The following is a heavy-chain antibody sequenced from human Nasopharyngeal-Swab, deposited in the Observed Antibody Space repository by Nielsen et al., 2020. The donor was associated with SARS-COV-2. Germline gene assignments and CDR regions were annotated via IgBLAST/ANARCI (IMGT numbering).Heavy chain of an antibody. CDR3: TRCGGGCYSGRDY. V-gene: IGHV3-73*01. CDR2: VRSKGNNYAT. Sequence: GGSLRLSCVTSGFTFNMYSMHWVRQASGKGLEWVGRVRSKGNNYATAYSASVKGRFIIFRDDPTNTAYLQMNSLKTEDTAMYYCTRCGGGCYSGRDYWGQGTLVTVSS. CDR1: GFTFNMYS. J-gene: IGHJ4*02. D-gene: IGHD2-15*01.